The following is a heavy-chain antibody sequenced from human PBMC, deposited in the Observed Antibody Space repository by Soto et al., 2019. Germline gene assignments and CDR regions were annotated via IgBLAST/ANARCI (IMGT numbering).Heavy chain of an antibody. CDR1: GGSLSTNP. CDR2: TGSGTGPG. CDR3: ARRDSGGFYSFFDS. J-gene: IGHJ4*02. V-gene: IGHV1-69*06. D-gene: IGHD2-15*01. Sequence: QVQLVQSGTEVKKPGSSVKVSCKVSGGSLSTNPISWVRQAPGQGLEWMGGTGSGTGPGNHAQKFQGRLTVTANKSTSTFYMELTNLSSEGTAVYYCARRDSGGFYSFFDSWGQGTLVTVSS.